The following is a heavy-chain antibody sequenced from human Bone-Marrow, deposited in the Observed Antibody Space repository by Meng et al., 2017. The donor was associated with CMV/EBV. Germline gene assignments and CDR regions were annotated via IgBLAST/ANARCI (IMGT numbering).Heavy chain of an antibody. CDR1: GGSISSSSYY. J-gene: IGHJ3*02. Sequence: SETLSLTCTVSGGSISSSSYYWGWIRQPPGKGLEWMGSIYYSGSTYYNPSLKSRVTISVDTSKNQFSLKLSSVTAADTAVYYCARSAWRSSWYMGFDAFDIWGQGTMVTVSS. V-gene: IGHV4-39*07. CDR3: ARSAWRSSWYMGFDAFDI. D-gene: IGHD6-13*01. CDR2: IYYSGST.